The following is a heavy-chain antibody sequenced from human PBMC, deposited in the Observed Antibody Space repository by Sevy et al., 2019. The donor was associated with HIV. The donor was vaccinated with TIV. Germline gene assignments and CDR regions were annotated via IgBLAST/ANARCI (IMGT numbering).Heavy chain of an antibody. Sequence: GGSLRLSCAASGFTFSSYGMHWVRQAPGKGLEWVAVISYDGSNKYYADSVKGRFTISRDNSKNTLYLQMNSLRAEDTAVYYCAKDPYRGVDFWSGYSDYWGHGTLVTVSS. V-gene: IGHV3-30*18. CDR1: GFTFSSYG. D-gene: IGHD3-3*01. J-gene: IGHJ4*01. CDR2: ISYDGSNK. CDR3: AKDPYRGVDFWSGYSDY.